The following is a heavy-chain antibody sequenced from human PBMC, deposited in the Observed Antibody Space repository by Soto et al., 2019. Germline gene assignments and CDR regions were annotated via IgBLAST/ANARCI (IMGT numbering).Heavy chain of an antibody. Sequence: QVQLVQSGAEVKKPGSSVKVSCKASGGTFSSYAISWVRQAPGPGLEWMGGIIPISGTANYAQKFQGRVTITADKSTSTAYRELSSLRSEDTAVYYCAREVFGKRMATYLVDWGQGTLVTVSS. J-gene: IGHJ4*02. V-gene: IGHV1-69*06. CDR1: GGTFSSYA. CDR2: IIPISGTA. D-gene: IGHD2-15*01. CDR3: AREVFGKRMATYLVD.